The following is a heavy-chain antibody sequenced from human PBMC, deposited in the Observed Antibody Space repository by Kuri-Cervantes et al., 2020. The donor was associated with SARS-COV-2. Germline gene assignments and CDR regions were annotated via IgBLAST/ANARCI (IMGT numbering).Heavy chain of an antibody. J-gene: IGHJ4*02. D-gene: IGHD4-17*01. CDR2: ISWNSGSI. CDR1: GFTFDDYA. CDR3: AKDTNDYGDFTNFDY. Sequence: SLKISCAASGFTFDDYAMHWVRQAPGKGLEWVSGISWNSGSIGYADSVKGRLTISRDSAKNSLYLQMNSLRAEDTALYYCAKDTNDYGDFTNFDYWGQGTLVTVSS. V-gene: IGHV3-9*01.